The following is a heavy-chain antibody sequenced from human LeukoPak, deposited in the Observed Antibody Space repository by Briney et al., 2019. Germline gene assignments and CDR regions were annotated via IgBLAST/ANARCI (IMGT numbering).Heavy chain of an antibody. CDR1: GGSISSYY. J-gene: IGHJ5*02. V-gene: IGHV4-59*01. D-gene: IGHD3-10*01. Sequence: PSETLSLTCTVSGGSISSYYWSWIRQPPGKGLEWIGYIYYTGSTNYNPSLKSRVTISVDTSKNQFSLKLGSVTAADTAIYYCARGGYYGSGNDFRFDPWGQGTLVTVSS. CDR2: IYYTGST. CDR3: ARGGYYGSGNDFRFDP.